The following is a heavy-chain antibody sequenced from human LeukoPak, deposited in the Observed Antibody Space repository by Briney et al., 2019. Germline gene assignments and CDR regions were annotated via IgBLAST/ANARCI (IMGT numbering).Heavy chain of an antibody. Sequence: GGPLRSSCAALGFTLGNNWMSGAGQPQGKGREWVANMKQDGGEKYYVDSVKGRFTISRDNAQNSLYLHMNSLRAEDTAVYYCVRDKIVGATKNDYWGQGILVTVSS. D-gene: IGHD1-26*01. CDR3: VRDKIVGATKNDY. J-gene: IGHJ4*02. CDR1: GFTLGNNW. V-gene: IGHV3-7*03. CDR2: MKQDGGEK.